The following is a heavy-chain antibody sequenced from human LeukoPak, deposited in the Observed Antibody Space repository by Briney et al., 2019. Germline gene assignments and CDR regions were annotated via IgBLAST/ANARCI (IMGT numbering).Heavy chain of an antibody. CDR1: GFTFSSYD. CDR3: ARGGYNYFDN. D-gene: IGHD5-12*01. V-gene: IGHV3-23*01. Sequence: GGFLSLSCAASGFTFSSYDMTWVRQAPGKGLEWVSGISGGGGTTYSADSVEGRFTISRDNSKNTVYLQMNSLRADDTAVYYCARGGYNYFDNWGQGTLVTVSS. J-gene: IGHJ4*02. CDR2: ISGGGGTT.